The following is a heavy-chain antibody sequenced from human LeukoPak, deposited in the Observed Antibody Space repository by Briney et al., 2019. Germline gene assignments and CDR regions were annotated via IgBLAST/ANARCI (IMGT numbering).Heavy chain of an antibody. CDR3: ARDLRSAADY. Sequence: GGSLRLSCAASGFTFSSDWMHWVRQAPGKGLVWVSRINTDGSGSGTSYADPVKGRFTISRDNAKNTLYLQMNSLRVEDTAVYYCARDLRSAADYWGQGTLVTVSS. V-gene: IGHV3-74*01. J-gene: IGHJ4*02. CDR1: GFTFSSDW. CDR2: INTDGSGSGT.